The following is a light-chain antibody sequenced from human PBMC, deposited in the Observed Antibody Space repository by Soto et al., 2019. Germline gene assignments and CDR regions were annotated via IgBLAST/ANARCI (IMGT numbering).Light chain of an antibody. V-gene: IGLV2-8*01. CDR2: EVS. CDR1: SSDVGGYNY. CDR3: SSYAGSNINVV. J-gene: IGLJ2*01. Sequence: QSALTQPPSASGSPGQSVTISCTGTSSDVGGYNYASWYQQHPGKAPKLMIYEVSKRPSGVPDRFSGSKSGNTASLTVSGLQAEDEADYYCSSYAGSNINVVFGGGTKLTVL.